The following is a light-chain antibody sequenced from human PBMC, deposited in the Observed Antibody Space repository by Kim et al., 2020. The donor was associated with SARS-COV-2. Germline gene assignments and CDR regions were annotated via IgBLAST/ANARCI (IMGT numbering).Light chain of an antibody. V-gene: IGLV2-14*03. Sequence: GQSITIYGAGTSGDVVRCDYVSWYQQHPAKAPKVIISGVTTRPSGVSDRFSGSESGNTAPLTISGLQAEDEADYFCFSHTNTNTGVFGGGTLLTVL. CDR3: FSHTNTNTGV. CDR2: GVT. J-gene: IGLJ3*02. CDR1: SGDVVRCDY.